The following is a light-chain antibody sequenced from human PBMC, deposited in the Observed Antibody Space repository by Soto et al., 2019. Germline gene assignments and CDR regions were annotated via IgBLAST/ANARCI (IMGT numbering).Light chain of an antibody. Sequence: DIQMTQSPSTLSASVGDRVTITCRASQSISSWLAWYQQKPGKAPKLVIYDASSLESGVPSRFSGSGSGTELTLTISSLQPDDFETYYCQHYNSYSEAFGQGTKVDIK. CDR2: DAS. CDR3: QHYNSYSEA. V-gene: IGKV1-5*01. CDR1: QSISSW. J-gene: IGKJ1*01.